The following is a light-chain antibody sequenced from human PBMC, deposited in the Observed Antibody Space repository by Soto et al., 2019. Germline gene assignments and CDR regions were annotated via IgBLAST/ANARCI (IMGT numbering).Light chain of an antibody. CDR2: AAS. J-gene: IGKJ5*01. Sequence: DIQLPQSPSFLSASVGGRVTITCRASQGISSNLAWYQQKPGKAPKLLIYAASTLQSGVPSRFSGSGSGTEFTLTISSLQPEDFATYYCQQFNSYPITFGQGTRLEIK. CDR3: QQFNSYPIT. CDR1: QGISSN. V-gene: IGKV1-9*01.